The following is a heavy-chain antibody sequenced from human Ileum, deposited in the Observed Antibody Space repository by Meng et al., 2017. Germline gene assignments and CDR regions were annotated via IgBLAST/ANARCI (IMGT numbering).Heavy chain of an antibody. CDR1: GFAVSSNF. Sequence: EVEVGWTGVVWIQPVGSLRLSCAASGFAVSSNFMSWVRQAPGKGLEWFSVLYDDGSTYYADSVKGRFTISRDNSKNTLFLQMNSLRVEDTAVYYCARRHYNYYDDCWGQGTLVTVSS. J-gene: IGHJ4*02. CDR3: ARRHYNYYDDC. D-gene: IGHD5-24*01. CDR2: LYDDGST. V-gene: IGHV3-53*02.